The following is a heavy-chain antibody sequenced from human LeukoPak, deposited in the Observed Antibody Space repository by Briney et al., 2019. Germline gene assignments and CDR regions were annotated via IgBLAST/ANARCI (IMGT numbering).Heavy chain of an antibody. D-gene: IGHD3-3*01. CDR1: GGSISSGTYY. V-gene: IGHV4-31*03. CDR2: IYYSGSS. J-gene: IGHJ5*02. Sequence: PSETLSLTCSVSGGSISSGTYYWSWVRQHPGKGLEWIGYIYYSGSSYYNPSLKSRVTMSVDTSKNRFSLKLSSVTAADTAVYYCARVGFHPYYDFWSTKRNPNTPLDPWGQGTLVTVSS. CDR3: ARVGFHPYYDFWSTKRNPNTPLDP.